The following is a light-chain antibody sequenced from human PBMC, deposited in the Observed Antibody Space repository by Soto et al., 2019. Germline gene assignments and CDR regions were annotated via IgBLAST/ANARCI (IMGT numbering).Light chain of an antibody. CDR2: GAS. V-gene: IGKV3-11*01. Sequence: EIVLTPSPATLSLSPGERATLSCRARQSVSTYVAWYQQKAGQAPRLLIYGASNRATGIPARFSGSGSGTDFTLTITSLEPEDFAVYFCQQRTNWTAITFGQGTRLEIK. J-gene: IGKJ5*01. CDR1: QSVSTY. CDR3: QQRTNWTAIT.